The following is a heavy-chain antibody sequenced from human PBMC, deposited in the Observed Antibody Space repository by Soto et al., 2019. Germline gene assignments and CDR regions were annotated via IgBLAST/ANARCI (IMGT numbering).Heavy chain of an antibody. CDR1: GFSLSSKGMR. CDR3: ARSRGGFTVATYFFDY. D-gene: IGHD3-16*01. J-gene: IGHJ4*02. CDR2: IDWDDDK. Sequence: SGPTLVNPTQTLTLTCTFSGFSLSSKGMRVSLIRQPPGKALEWLARIDWDDDKFYSPSLRTRLAISKGTSKNQVVLTMTNVDPMDTATYYCARSRGGFTVATYFFDYWGQGTLVTVYS. V-gene: IGHV2-70*04.